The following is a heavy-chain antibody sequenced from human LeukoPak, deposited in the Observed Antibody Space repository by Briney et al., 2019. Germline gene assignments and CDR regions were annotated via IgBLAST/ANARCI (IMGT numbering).Heavy chain of an antibody. CDR3: AKRDYYYYMDV. CDR1: GFTFSSYG. V-gene: IGHV3-30*02. J-gene: IGHJ6*03. Sequence: GGSLRPSCAASGFTFSSYGMHWVRQAPGKGLEWVAFIPYDGSNKYYADSVKGRFTISRDNSKNTLYLQMNSLRADDTAVYYCAKRDYYYYMDVWGKGTTVTISS. CDR2: IPYDGSNK.